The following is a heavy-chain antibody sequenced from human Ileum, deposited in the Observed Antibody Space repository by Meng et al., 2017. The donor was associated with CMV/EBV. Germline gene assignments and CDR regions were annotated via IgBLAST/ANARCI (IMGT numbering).Heavy chain of an antibody. V-gene: IGHV3-74*01. CDR1: GFTFSIYW. CDR2: INSDGSRT. J-gene: IGHJ4*02. D-gene: IGHD5-18*01. CDR3: ARNPPDTAMADY. Sequence: RLVESGRGLVTPGGSLSLSCAAAGFTFSIYWMHWVRQAPGKGLVWVSRINSDGSRTSYADSVQGRFTISRDNSKNTLYLQMNSLRAEDTAVYYCARNPPDTAMADYWGQGTLVTVSS.